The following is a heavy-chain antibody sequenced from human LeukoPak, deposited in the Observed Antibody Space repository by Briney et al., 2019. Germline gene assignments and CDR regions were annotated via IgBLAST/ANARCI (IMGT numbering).Heavy chain of an antibody. CDR1: GYTFTSYD. J-gene: IGHJ5*02. CDR2: MNPNSGNT. CDR3: ARGIRSRRGSSRGNWFDP. V-gene: IGHV1-8*01. D-gene: IGHD6-6*01. Sequence: ASVKVSCKASGYTFTSYDINWVRQATGQGLEWMGWMNPNSGNTGYAQKFRGRVTMTRNTSISTAYMELSSLRSEDTAVYYCARGIRSRRGSSRGNWFDPWGQGTLVTVSS.